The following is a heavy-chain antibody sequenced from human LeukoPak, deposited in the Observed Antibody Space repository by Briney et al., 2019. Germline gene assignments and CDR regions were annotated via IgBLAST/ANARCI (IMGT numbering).Heavy chain of an antibody. CDR1: GGSVSSGSYY. Sequence: PSETLSLTCTVSGGSVSSGSYYWSCIRQPPGKGLEWIGYIYYSGSTNYNPSLKSRVTISVDTSKNQFSLKLSSVTAADTAVYYCARVRCSSSSCYPDYWGQGTLVTVSS. D-gene: IGHD2-2*01. J-gene: IGHJ4*02. CDR3: ARVRCSSSSCYPDY. V-gene: IGHV4-61*01. CDR2: IYYSGST.